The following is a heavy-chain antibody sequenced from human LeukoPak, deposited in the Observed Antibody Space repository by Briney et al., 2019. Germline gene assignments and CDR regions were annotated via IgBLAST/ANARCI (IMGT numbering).Heavy chain of an antibody. CDR2: ISGSGGST. CDR1: GFTFSSYA. J-gene: IGHJ4*02. Sequence: GGSLRLSCAASGFTFSSYAMSWVRQAPGKGLEWVSTISGSGGSTYYADSVKGRFTISRDNSKNTLYLQMNSLRAEDTVIYYCARDNDFWSGSGYFDYWGRGTLVTVSS. V-gene: IGHV3-23*01. CDR3: ARDNDFWSGSGYFDY. D-gene: IGHD3-3*01.